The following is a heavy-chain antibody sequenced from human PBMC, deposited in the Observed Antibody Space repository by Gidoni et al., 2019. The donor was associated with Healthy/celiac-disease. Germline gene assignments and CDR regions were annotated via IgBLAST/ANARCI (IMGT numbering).Heavy chain of an antibody. Sequence: VTLKESGPVLVQPTETLKLTCPVSGFSLRNARMGVSWSRQHPGKALEGLEHIFSNYEKSYSTSLKSRLTISKDTSKSQVVLTMTNMDPVDTATYYCARTKSRGYTYGPAYYFDYWGQGTLVTVSS. J-gene: IGHJ4*02. CDR3: ARTKSRGYTYGPAYYFDY. D-gene: IGHD5-18*01. CDR1: GFSLRNARMG. CDR2: IFSNYEK. V-gene: IGHV2-26*01.